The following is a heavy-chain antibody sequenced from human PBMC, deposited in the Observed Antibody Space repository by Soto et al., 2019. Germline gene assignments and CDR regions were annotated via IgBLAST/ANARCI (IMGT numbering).Heavy chain of an antibody. J-gene: IGHJ6*02. D-gene: IGHD3-10*01. V-gene: IGHV3-30-3*01. CDR1: GFTFISYA. CDR3: ARSRHGSASYTHFYYGLDV. Sequence: ESGGGVVQPGRSLRLSCAASGFTFISYAMHWVRQAPGKGLEWVAVISFDGSTEYYADSVKGRFTISRDNSKNTVYLQMNNLTSEDTAVYYCARSRHGSASYTHFYYGLDVWGQGTTVTVSS. CDR2: ISFDGSTE.